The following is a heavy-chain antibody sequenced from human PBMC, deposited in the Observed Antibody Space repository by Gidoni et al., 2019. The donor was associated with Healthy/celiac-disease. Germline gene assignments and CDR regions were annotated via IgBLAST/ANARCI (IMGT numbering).Heavy chain of an antibody. CDR2: INPNSGGT. CDR3: ARGGLSYYGSGSYRFNWFDP. V-gene: IGHV1-2*02. CDR1: GYTSPGYY. J-gene: IGHJ5*02. D-gene: IGHD3-10*01. Sequence: QVQLVQSGAEVKKPGASVKVSCKASGYTSPGYYMHRVRQAPGQGLEWMEWINPNSGGTNYAQKFQGRVTMTRDTSISTAYMELSRLRSDDTAVYYCARGGLSYYGSGSYRFNWFDPWGQGSLVTVSS.